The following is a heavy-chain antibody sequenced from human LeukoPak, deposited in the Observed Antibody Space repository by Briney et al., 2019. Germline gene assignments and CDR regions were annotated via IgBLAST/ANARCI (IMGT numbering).Heavy chain of an antibody. J-gene: IGHJ4*02. V-gene: IGHV1-69*04. D-gene: IGHD3-16*02. CDR2: IIPILGIA. CDR1: GGTFSSYA. CDR3: ARDQPITFGGVIVLDY. Sequence: GASVKVSCKASGGTFSSYAISWVRQAPGQGLEWMGRIIPILGIANYAQKFQGRVTITADKSTSTAYMELSSLRSEDTAVYYCARDQPITFGGVIVLDYWGQGTLVTVSS.